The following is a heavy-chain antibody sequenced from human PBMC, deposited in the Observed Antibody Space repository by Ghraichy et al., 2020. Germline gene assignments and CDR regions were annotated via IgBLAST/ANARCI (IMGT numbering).Heavy chain of an antibody. CDR3: ARDRDIVVVVAGTPYYYYYGMDV. CDR1: GFTFSSYV. D-gene: IGHD2-15*01. CDR2: ISHDGSKT. Sequence: LSLTCVASGFTFSSYVMYWVRQAPGKGLEWVAVISHDGSKTYYADSVKGRFTLSRDNSKNTLYMEMSSLRAEDTAVYFCARDRDIVVVVAGTPYYYYYGMDVWGQGTTDTVSS. J-gene: IGHJ6*02. V-gene: IGHV3-30-3*01.